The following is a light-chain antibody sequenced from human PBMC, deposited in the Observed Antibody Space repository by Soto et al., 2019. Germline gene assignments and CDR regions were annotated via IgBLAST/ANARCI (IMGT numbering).Light chain of an antibody. J-gene: IGLJ2*01. CDR3: QVWDSNTDHVV. Sequence: SYVLTQPPSVSVAPGNTARITCGGNNIRTKAVHWYQQEAGQAPVLVIYYDSDRPSGIPERFSGSNSGTTAILTISRVEAGDEADYYCQVWDSNTDHVVFGGGTKHTVL. CDR2: YDS. V-gene: IGLV3-21*04. CDR1: NIRTKA.